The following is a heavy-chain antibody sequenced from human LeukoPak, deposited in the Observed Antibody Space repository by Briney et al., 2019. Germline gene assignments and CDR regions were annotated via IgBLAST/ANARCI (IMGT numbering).Heavy chain of an antibody. D-gene: IGHD4-17*01. CDR2: ISGSDGST. CDR3: AKGFYGDYYFDY. V-gene: IGHV3-23*01. CDR1: GFTFTSYA. Sequence: GGSLRLSCAASGFTFTSYAMSWVRQAPGKGLEWVSAISGSDGSTYYADSVKGRFTISRDNSKNTLYLQMNSLRAEDTAVYYCAKGFYGDYYFDYWGQGTLVTVSS. J-gene: IGHJ4*02.